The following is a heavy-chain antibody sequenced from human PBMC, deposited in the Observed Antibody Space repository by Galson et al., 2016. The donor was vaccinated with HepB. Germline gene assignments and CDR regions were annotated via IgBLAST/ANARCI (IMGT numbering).Heavy chain of an antibody. CDR2: IKLDGSEK. J-gene: IGHJ4*02. CDR3: AEDHDRGWSYDY. V-gene: IGHV3-7*03. D-gene: IGHD2-15*01. Sequence: SLRLSCAASGFTFSRYWMAWVRQAPGKGLEWVANIKLDGSEKYYVDSVRGRFTISRENAKNSLYLEMNSLRVEDTAVYYCAEDHDRGWSYDYWGQGILVTVSS. CDR1: GFTFSRYW.